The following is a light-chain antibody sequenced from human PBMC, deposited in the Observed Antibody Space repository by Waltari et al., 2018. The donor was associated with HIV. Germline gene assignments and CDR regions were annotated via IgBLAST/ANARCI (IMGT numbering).Light chain of an antibody. CDR3: HQYYSTPYT. Sequence: DIVMTQSPDSLTVFLGERATINCKSSRSVLYSSNNKNYLDWYQQKAGQPPKLLIYWASTRESGVPDRCSASGSGTDFSLTISSLQAEDVAVYYCHQYYSTPYTFGQGTKVEIK. J-gene: IGKJ2*01. V-gene: IGKV4-1*01. CDR2: WAS. CDR1: RSVLYSSNNKNY.